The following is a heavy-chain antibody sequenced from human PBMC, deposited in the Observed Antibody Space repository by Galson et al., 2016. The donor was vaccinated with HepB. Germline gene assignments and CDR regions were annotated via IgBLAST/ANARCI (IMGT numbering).Heavy chain of an antibody. V-gene: IGHV5-51*01. Sequence: QSGAEVKKPGESLKISCTTSGSRFAGRWIGWVRQVAGRGLEWLAIIYPGDFNTKYSPSVQGQVTISIDKSINTAYLQWSSLKASDSAMYYCARGDDSGIPGVFDFWGPGTLVTVSS. CDR1: GSRFAGRW. D-gene: IGHD1-26*01. CDR3: ARGDDSGIPGVFDF. J-gene: IGHJ2*01. CDR2: IYPGDFNT.